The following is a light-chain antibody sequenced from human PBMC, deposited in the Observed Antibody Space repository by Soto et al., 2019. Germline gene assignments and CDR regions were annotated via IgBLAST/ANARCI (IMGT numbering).Light chain of an antibody. J-gene: IGLJ1*01. Sequence: SYVVTQPPSVSVAPGQTARITCGGSNIGSKSVHWYQQKPGQAPVLAVYDDSDRPSGIPERFSGSNSGNTATLTISRVEAGDEADYYCQVWDFSSDHYVFGTGTKVTVL. V-gene: IGLV3-21*02. CDR2: DDS. CDR1: NIGSKS. CDR3: QVWDFSSDHYV.